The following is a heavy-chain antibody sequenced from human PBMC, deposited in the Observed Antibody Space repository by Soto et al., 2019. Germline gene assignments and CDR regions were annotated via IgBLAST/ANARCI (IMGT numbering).Heavy chain of an antibody. Sequence: GGSLRLSCAASGFTFSSYAKSWVRQAPGKGLEWVSAISGSGGSTYYADSVKGRFTISRDNSKNTLYLQMNSLRAEDTAVYYCAKDLTKWGVTTDWGQGTLVTVSS. J-gene: IGHJ4*02. CDR1: GFTFSSYA. V-gene: IGHV3-23*01. CDR2: ISGSGGST. D-gene: IGHD4-4*01. CDR3: AKDLTKWGVTTD.